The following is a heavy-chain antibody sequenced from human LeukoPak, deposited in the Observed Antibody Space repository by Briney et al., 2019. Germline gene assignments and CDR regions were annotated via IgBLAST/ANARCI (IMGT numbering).Heavy chain of an antibody. J-gene: IGHJ4*02. Sequence: GGSLTLSCAASGFTLSDYYMSWIRQAPGKGLEWVSYSSSSGTTIYYADSVKGRFAISRDNAKNSLYLQMNSLRAEDTAVYYCARRRDFIDYWGQGTLVTVSS. CDR1: GFTLSDYY. CDR3: ARRRDFIDY. V-gene: IGHV3-11*01. CDR2: SSSSGTTI. D-gene: IGHD3/OR15-3a*01.